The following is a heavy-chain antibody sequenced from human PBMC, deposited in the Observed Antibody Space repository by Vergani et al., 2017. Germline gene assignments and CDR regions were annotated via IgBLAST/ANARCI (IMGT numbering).Heavy chain of an antibody. CDR3: ARHTTYTDS. J-gene: IGHJ4*02. V-gene: IGHV5-51*01. CDR2: IYPDDSDT. D-gene: IGHD1-1*01. Sequence: EVELVQSGPEMRKPGESLKISCKGSEYSFGNYWIGWVRLMPGKGLEWMGIIYPDDSDTRYSPSFQGQVTISADKSISTAFLQWDSLKASDAALYYCARHTTYTDSWGQGTLVTVSS. CDR1: EYSFGNYW.